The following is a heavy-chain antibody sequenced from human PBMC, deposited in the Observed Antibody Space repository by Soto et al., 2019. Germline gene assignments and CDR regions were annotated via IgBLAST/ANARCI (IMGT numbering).Heavy chain of an antibody. V-gene: IGHV3-53*01. J-gene: IGHJ6*02. CDR3: ARMGQWRVPGDYYYGMDV. Sequence: EVQLVESGGGLIQPRGSLRLSCAASGLTVSSHYMNWVRQAPGKGLEWVSLIYTGGGTYYADSVKGRFTVSRDNSKNTLYLQMNSLRAEDTAVYYCARMGQWRVPGDYYYGMDVWGQGTSVTVSS. CDR1: GLTVSSHY. CDR2: IYTGGGT. D-gene: IGHD6-19*01.